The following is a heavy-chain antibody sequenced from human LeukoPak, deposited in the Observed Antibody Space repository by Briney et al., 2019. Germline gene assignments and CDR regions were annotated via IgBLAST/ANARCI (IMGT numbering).Heavy chain of an antibody. Sequence: PSETLSPTCTVSGGSISSSSYYWGWIRQPPGKGLEWIGSIYYSGSTYYNPSLKSRVTISVDTSKNQFSLKLSSVTAADTAVYYCARLPQWLVYFDYWGQGTLVTVSS. J-gene: IGHJ4*02. CDR1: GGSISSSSYY. V-gene: IGHV4-39*01. CDR2: IYYSGST. D-gene: IGHD6-19*01. CDR3: ARLPQWLVYFDY.